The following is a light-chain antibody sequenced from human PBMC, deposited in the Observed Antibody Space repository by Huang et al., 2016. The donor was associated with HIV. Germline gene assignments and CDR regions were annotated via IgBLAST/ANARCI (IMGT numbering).Light chain of an antibody. CDR2: GAS. Sequence: EIVMTQSPGTLPVSPGERATLSCRASQSVSRNLAWYQQKPGQTPRPLIYGASTRATGIPARVSGSGSGTEFTRTINSLQSEDFGVYYCHQYTKWPSWTFGQGTKVEIK. J-gene: IGKJ1*01. V-gene: IGKV3-15*01. CDR3: HQYTKWPSWT. CDR1: QSVSRN.